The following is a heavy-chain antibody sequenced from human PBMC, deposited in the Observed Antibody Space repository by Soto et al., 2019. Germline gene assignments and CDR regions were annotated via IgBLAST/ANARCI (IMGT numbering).Heavy chain of an antibody. Sequence: GGSLRLSCAASGFTFSSYGMHWVRQAPGKGLEWVAVIWYDGSNKYYADSVKGRFTISRDNSKNTLYLQMNSLRAEDTAVYYCARVNPDGATRPYYYYYMDVWGKGTTVTVSS. CDR1: GFTFSSYG. J-gene: IGHJ6*03. CDR2: IWYDGSNK. CDR3: ARVNPDGATRPYYYYYMDV. V-gene: IGHV3-33*01.